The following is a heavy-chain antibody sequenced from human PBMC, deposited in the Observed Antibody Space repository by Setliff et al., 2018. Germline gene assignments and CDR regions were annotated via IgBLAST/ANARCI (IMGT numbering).Heavy chain of an antibody. Sequence: GESLKISCKGSGYPFSDNWIGWVRQVPGKGLEWMGLIYPGDSDSRYSPSFQGQVTFSVDKSISTAYLQWSSLKASDTAMYYCARVEEYCSGGTCYSFDYWGQGTLVTVSS. J-gene: IGHJ4*02. V-gene: IGHV5-51*01. CDR2: IYPGDSDS. CDR1: GYPFSDNW. D-gene: IGHD2-15*01. CDR3: ARVEEYCSGGTCYSFDY.